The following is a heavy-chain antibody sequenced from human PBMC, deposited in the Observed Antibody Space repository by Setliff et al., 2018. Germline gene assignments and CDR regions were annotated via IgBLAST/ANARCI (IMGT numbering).Heavy chain of an antibody. CDR3: ARRAVTAEYFQH. D-gene: IGHD4-17*01. CDR2: IYPADSDP. CDR1: GYSFTTYW. V-gene: IGHV5-51*01. Sequence: GESLKISCKGSGYSFTTYWIGWVRQMPGKGLELMGIIYPADSDPRYSPSFQGQVTISVDKSSNTAYLQWSSLKASDTAIYYCARRAVTAEYFQHWGHGTLVTVSS. J-gene: IGHJ1*01.